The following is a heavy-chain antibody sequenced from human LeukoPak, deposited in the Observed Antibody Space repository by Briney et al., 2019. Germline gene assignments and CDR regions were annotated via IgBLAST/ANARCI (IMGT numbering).Heavy chain of an antibody. CDR3: AKTGIQLWSTSYYYYMDV. D-gene: IGHD5-18*01. V-gene: IGHV3-30*02. J-gene: IGHJ6*03. CDR1: GFTFSSYG. Sequence: GGSLRLSCAASGFTFSSYGMHWVRQAPGKGLQWVTFIRYDGSDKYYADSVKGRFTISRDNPKNTLYLQMNSLRAEDTAVYYCAKTGIQLWSTSYYYYMDVWGKGTTVTVSS. CDR2: IRYDGSDK.